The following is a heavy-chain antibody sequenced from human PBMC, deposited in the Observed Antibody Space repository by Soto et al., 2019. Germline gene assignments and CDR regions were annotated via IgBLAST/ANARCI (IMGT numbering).Heavy chain of an antibody. J-gene: IGHJ6*04. CDR2: IYYSGST. CDR1: GGSISSSSYY. D-gene: IGHD3-9*01. Sequence: QLQLQESGPGLVKPSETLSLTCTVSGGSISSSSYYWGWIRQPPGKGLEWIGSIYYSGSTYYNPSLKSRDAITGDTPKHQFSLKLCSVAAAYPAVYYWASQQDVLRYFDWLLVDVWGKGTTVTVSS. V-gene: IGHV4-39*01. CDR3: ASQQDVLRYFDWLLVDV.